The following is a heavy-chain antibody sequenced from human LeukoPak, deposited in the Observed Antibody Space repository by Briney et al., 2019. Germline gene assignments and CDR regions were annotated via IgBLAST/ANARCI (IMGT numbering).Heavy chain of an antibody. CDR3: AKDLPGQWPTVFDY. D-gene: IGHD6-19*01. CDR2: IKQDGSEK. J-gene: IGHJ4*02. Sequence: GGSLRLSCAASGFTFSNYWMTWVRQAPGKGLEWVGNIKQDGSEKYYMDSMKGRFTISRDNAKNSLYLQMDSLRAEDTAVYYCAKDLPGQWPTVFDYWGQGTLATVSS. CDR1: GFTFSNYW. V-gene: IGHV3-7*01.